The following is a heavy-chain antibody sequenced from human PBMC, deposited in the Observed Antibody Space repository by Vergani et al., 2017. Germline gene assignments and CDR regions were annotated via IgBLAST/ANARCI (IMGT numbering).Heavy chain of an antibody. D-gene: IGHD6-19*01. CDR1: GFTFSSYG. CDR3: AKFPAIAVAGTGDVDY. J-gene: IGHJ4*02. V-gene: IGHV3-30*18. Sequence: QVQLVESGGGVVQPGRSLRLSCAASGFTFSSYGMHWVRQAPGKGLEWVAVISYDGSNKYYADSVKGRFTISRDNSKNTLYLQMNSLRAEDTVVYYCAKFPAIAVAGTGDVDYWGQGTLVTVSS. CDR2: ISYDGSNK.